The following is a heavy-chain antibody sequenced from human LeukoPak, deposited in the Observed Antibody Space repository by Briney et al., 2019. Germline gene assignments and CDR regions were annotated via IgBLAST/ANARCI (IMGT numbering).Heavy chain of an antibody. V-gene: IGHV3-21*01. CDR2: INSDSSYI. CDR3: AELGITMIGGV. D-gene: IGHD3-10*02. J-gene: IGHJ6*04. CDR1: GFTFSSYS. Sequence: PGGSLRLSCAASGFTFSSYSMNWVRQAPGKGLEWVSSINSDSSYIYYADSVKGRFTISRDNAKNLLYLQMNSLRAEDTAVYYCAELGITMIGGVWGKGTTVTISS.